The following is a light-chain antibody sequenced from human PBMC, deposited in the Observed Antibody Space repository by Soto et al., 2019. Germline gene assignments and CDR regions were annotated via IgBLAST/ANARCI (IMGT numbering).Light chain of an antibody. CDR3: QQYSSSPLT. J-gene: IGKJ4*01. Sequence: DIQMAQSPSSLSASVGDRVTITCRASQGISNYLAWYQQKPGQAPRLLIFAASRRASGIPDRFSGSGSGTDFTLTIGRLEPEDFAVYYCQQYSSSPLTFGGGTKVDIK. V-gene: IGKV1-NL1*01. CDR2: AAS. CDR1: QGISNY.